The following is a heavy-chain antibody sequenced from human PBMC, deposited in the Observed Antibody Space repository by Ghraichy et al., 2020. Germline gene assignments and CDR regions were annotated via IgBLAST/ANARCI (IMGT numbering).Heavy chain of an antibody. V-gene: IGHV4-39*01. CDR2: IYYSGST. D-gene: IGHD3-9*01. Sequence: SETLSLTCTVSGGSISSSSYYWGWIRQPLGKGLEWIGSIYYSGSTYYNPSLKSRVTISVDTSKNQFSLKLSSVTAADTAVYYCASGPTYYDILTGYYRGPFDYWGQGTLVTVSS. CDR3: ASGPTYYDILTGYYRGPFDY. J-gene: IGHJ4*02. CDR1: GGSISSSSYY.